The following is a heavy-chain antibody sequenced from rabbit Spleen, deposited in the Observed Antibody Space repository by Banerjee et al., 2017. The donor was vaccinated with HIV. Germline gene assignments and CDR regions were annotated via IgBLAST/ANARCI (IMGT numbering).Heavy chain of an antibody. Sequence: QSLEESGGDLVKPGASLTLTCTASGFSFSSSDYMCWVRQAPGKGLEWISCIAGSSSGFPYSATWAKGRFTCSKTSSTTVTLQMTSLTVADPATYFCARDTGSSFSSYGMDLWGQGTLVTVS. CDR1: GFSFSSSDY. CDR3: ARDTGSSFSSYGMDL. J-gene: IGHJ6*01. CDR2: IAGSSSGFP. D-gene: IGHD8-1*01. V-gene: IGHV1S40*01.